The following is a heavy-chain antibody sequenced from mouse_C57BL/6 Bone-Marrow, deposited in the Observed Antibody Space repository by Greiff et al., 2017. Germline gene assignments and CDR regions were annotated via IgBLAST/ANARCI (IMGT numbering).Heavy chain of an antibody. V-gene: IGHV1-72*01. CDR2: IDPDSGGT. Sequence: QVQLQQPGAELVMPGASVKLSCKASGYTFTSYWMHWVKQRPGRGLEWIGRIDPDSGGTKYNEKFKSKATLTVDKPSSTAYMQLNSLTSEDSADYCGARGGEYDGRGYFDYWGQGTTLTVTA. CDR3: ARGGEYDGRGYFDY. CDR1: GYTFTSYW. J-gene: IGHJ2*01. D-gene: IGHD2-12*01.